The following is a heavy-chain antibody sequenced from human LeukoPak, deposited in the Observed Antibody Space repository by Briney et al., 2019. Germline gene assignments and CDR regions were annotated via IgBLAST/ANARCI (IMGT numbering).Heavy chain of an antibody. Sequence: GASVKVSCKASGYTFTSYLMHWVRQAPGQGLEWVGLINPSGGTTKYAQRFQGRVTMTRDMSTSTVCMDLSSLTSEDTAVYYCAKESDSYDFWSGYYGYYYHMDVWGKGTTVTVSS. CDR3: AKESDSYDFWSGYYGYYYHMDV. D-gene: IGHD3-3*01. CDR2: INPSGGTT. V-gene: IGHV1-46*01. J-gene: IGHJ6*03. CDR1: GYTFTSYL.